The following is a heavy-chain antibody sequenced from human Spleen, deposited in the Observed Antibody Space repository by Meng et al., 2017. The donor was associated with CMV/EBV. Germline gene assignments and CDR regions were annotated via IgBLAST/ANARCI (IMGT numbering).Heavy chain of an antibody. CDR3: AKDVFALFYSYGMDV. V-gene: IGHV3-23*01. J-gene: IGHJ6*02. D-gene: IGHD2-21*01. Sequence: GGSLRLSCAGSGFIFSTYAMSWVRQAPGKGLEWVSALSGGGDTTYYADSVKGRFTISRDSSKKTVYLQMNSLRAEDTAVYYCAKDVFALFYSYGMDVWGQGTPVTVSS. CDR1: GFIFSTYA. CDR2: LSGGGDTT.